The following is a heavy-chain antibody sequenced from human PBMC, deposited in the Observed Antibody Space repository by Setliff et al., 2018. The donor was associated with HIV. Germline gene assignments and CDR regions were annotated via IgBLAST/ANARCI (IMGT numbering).Heavy chain of an antibody. J-gene: IGHJ4*02. V-gene: IGHV4-34*01. CDR2: IDHTGST. Sequence: SETLSLTCAVYGGSFSGYYWSWIRQPPGKGLEWLGEIDHTGSTNYNLSLKSRITMSADPSKNQFSLKVRSVIAADTALYYCARGRMISMIRGFKNFDYWGPGTLVTVSS. CDR1: GGSFSGYY. D-gene: IGHD3-10*01. CDR3: ARGRMISMIRGFKNFDY.